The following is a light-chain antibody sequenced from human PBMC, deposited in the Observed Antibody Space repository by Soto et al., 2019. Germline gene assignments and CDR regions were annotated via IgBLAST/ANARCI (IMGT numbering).Light chain of an antibody. J-gene: IGLJ1*01. V-gene: IGLV2-14*01. CDR1: SSDVGGYNY. Sequence: QSVLTQPASVSGSPGQSITISCTGTSSDVGGYNYVSWYRQHPGKAPKLMIYEVSNRPLEFSNRFSGSKSGNTASLTISGLQAEDEADYYCSSYTSSSTLYVFGTGTKVTV. CDR2: EVS. CDR3: SSYTSSSTLYV.